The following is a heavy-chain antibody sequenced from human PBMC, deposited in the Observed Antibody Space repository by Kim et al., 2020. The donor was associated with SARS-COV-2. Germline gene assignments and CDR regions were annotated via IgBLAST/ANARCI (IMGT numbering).Heavy chain of an antibody. CDR1: GFTFSDYY. V-gene: IGHV3-11*01. D-gene: IGHD1-26*01. Sequence: GGSLRLSCAASGFTFSDYYMSWIRQAPGKGLEWVSYISSSGSTIYYADSVKGRFTISRDNAKNSLYLQMNSLRAEDTAVYYCARSGHELLRLSRWGIEDWGEGDLVTVSS. CDR2: ISSSGSTI. CDR3: ARSGHELLRLSRWGIED. J-gene: IGHJ4*02.